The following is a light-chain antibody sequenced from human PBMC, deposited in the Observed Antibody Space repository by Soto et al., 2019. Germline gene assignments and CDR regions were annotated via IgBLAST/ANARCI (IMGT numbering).Light chain of an antibody. CDR3: QSFDTRLGGYV. CDR2: GNT. Sequence: QTVVTQPPSVSGAPGQRVTISCTGSSSNIGAGYDVHWYQQLPGTAPKLLIYGNTNRPSGVPDRFSGSKSGTSASLAITGLRPEDEADYYCQSFDTRLGGYVFATGTKLTVL. V-gene: IGLV1-40*01. CDR1: SSNIGAGYD. J-gene: IGLJ1*01.